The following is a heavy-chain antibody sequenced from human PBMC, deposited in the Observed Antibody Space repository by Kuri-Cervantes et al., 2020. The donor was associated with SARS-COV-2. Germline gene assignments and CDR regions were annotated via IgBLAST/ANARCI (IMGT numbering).Heavy chain of an antibody. CDR3: AGESGTPLSLYYYYMDV. V-gene: IGHV3-74*01. Sequence: GESLKISCVASGFSFSKYWMFWVRQAPGRGLVWVSRINSDGRTTSYVDSVEGRFTISRDNSKNTLYLQMNSLRAEDTAVYYCAGESGTPLSLYYYYMDVWGKGTTVTVSS. CDR1: GFSFSKYW. D-gene: IGHD1-14*01. CDR2: INSDGRTT. J-gene: IGHJ6*03.